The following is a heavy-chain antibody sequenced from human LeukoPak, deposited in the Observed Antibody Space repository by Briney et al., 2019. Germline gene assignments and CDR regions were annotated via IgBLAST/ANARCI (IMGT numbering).Heavy chain of an antibody. J-gene: IGHJ5*02. CDR3: ARVVVPVVRGVIMDWFDP. D-gene: IGHD3-10*01. CDR2: IDNDGSAT. Sequence: PGGSLRLSCAASGFTFSTYWMHWVRQAPGKGLVWVSHIDNDGSATSYADSVKGRFTVSRDNAKNTLYLQMNSLRAEDTAVYYCARVVVPVVRGVIMDWFDPWGQGALVTVSS. CDR1: GFTFSTYW. V-gene: IGHV3-74*01.